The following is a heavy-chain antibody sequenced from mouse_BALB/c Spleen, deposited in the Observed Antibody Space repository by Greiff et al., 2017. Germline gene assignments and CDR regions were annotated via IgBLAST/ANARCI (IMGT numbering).Heavy chain of an antibody. V-gene: IGHV5-6-3*01. J-gene: IGHJ1*01. D-gene: IGHD2-14*01. CDR3: AREVRHWYFDV. Sequence: EVQLQESGGGLVQPGGSLKLSCAASGFTFSSYGMSWVRQTPDKRLELVATINSNGGSTYYPDSVKGRFTISRDNANNTLYLQMSSLKSEDTAMYYCAREVRHWYFDVWGAGTTVTVSS. CDR2: INSNGGST. CDR1: GFTFSSYG.